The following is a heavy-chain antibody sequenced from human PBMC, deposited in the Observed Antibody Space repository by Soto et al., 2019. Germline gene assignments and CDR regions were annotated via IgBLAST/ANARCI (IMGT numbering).Heavy chain of an antibody. CDR3: VLGGLETGYYRDMDY. D-gene: IGHD3-9*01. Sequence: QDHLVQSGAEVKKPGASVKVSCKASGYTFKNYGINWVRQAPGQGLEWVAWISAYNGDTSYVQHLQGRVAVTTETLTNTAYMELRSLRPDDTAVYFCVLGGLETGYYRDMDYWGQGTLVSVSS. CDR2: ISAYNGDT. CDR1: GYTFKNYG. V-gene: IGHV1-18*04. J-gene: IGHJ4*02.